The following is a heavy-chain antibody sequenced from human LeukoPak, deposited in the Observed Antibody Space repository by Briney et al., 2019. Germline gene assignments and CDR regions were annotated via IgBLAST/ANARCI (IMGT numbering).Heavy chain of an antibody. CDR2: IGIGGDT. V-gene: IGHV3-13*01. Sequence: PGGSLRLSCAASGFTFRSYDMHWVRHATGKGLEWVSAIGIGGDTYYPGSVKGRFTISRENAKNSLYLQMNSLRAGDTAVYYCVRQATPHGHFDYWGQGTLVTASS. D-gene: IGHD2-15*01. CDR3: VRQATPHGHFDY. CDR1: GFTFRSYD. J-gene: IGHJ4*02.